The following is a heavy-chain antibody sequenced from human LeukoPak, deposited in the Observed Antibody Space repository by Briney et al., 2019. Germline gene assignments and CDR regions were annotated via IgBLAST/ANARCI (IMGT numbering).Heavy chain of an antibody. Sequence: GASVKLSCKASGYTFTSYGISWVRQATGHGLEWMGWMNHNSGNTGYAQKFQGRVTITRNTSISTAYMELSSLRSEDTAVYYGVRNDSGYDTYYYYYIYLWAKGNTDPVSS. D-gene: IGHD5-12*01. CDR3: VRNDSGYDTYYYYYIYL. CDR2: MNHNSGNT. V-gene: IGHV1-8*03. J-gene: IGHJ6*03. CDR1: GYTFTSYG.